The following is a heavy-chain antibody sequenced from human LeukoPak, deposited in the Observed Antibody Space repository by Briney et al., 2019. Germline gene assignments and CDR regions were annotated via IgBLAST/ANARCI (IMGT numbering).Heavy chain of an antibody. Sequence: GGSLRLSCAASGFTFSIYGMHWVRQAPGKGLEWVAVIWYDGSNKYYADSVKGRFTISRDNAKNSLYLQMNSLRAEDTAVYYCARDPGDSSSWYGGYWGQGTLVTVSS. CDR3: ARDPGDSSSWYGGY. CDR2: IWYDGSNK. D-gene: IGHD6-13*01. CDR1: GFTFSIYG. V-gene: IGHV3-33*01. J-gene: IGHJ4*02.